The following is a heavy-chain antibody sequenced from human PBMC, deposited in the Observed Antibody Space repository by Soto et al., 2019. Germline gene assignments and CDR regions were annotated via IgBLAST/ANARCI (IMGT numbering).Heavy chain of an antibody. CDR2: INVGTGNT. CDR3: ASARPISSYAFDY. Sequence: GASVKVSCKASGYTFSSYTMHWVRQAPGQRLEWMAWINVGTGNTKYSQKFQDRVTITKDTSANTAYMELSSLRSEDTAVYYCASARPISSYAFDYWGQGTLVTVFS. V-gene: IGHV1-3*01. CDR1: GYTFSSYT. D-gene: IGHD2-2*01. J-gene: IGHJ4*02.